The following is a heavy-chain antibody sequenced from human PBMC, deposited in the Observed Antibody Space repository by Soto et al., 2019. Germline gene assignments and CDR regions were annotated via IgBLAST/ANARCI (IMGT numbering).Heavy chain of an antibody. D-gene: IGHD2-2*01. V-gene: IGHV3-23*01. CDR1: GFTFSSYA. CDR3: ANAYCSSTSCRAEYFQH. CDR2: ISGRGDSS. Sequence: SGGSLRLSCAASGFTFSSYAMSWVRQAPGKGLEWVPAISGRGDSSYYADSVKGRFTISRDNSKNTLYLQMNSLRAEDTAVYYCANAYCSSTSCRAEYFQHWGQGTLVSVSS. J-gene: IGHJ1*01.